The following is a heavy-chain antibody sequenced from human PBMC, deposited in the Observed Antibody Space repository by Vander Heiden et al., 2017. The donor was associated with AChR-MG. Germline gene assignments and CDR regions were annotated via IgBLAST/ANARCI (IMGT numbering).Heavy chain of an antibody. J-gene: IGHJ5*02. Sequence: QVQLVQSGAEVKKPGSSVKVSCKASGGTFSRHAISWVRQAPGQGLEWMGGIIPIFGTPNYAQKFQGRVTITADRSTNTAYMELSSLRSEDTAVYYCAKDGRIAAAGTRWFDPWGQGTLVIVSS. CDR1: GGTFSRHA. V-gene: IGHV1-69*06. D-gene: IGHD6-13*01. CDR2: IIPIFGTP. CDR3: AKDGRIAAAGTRWFDP.